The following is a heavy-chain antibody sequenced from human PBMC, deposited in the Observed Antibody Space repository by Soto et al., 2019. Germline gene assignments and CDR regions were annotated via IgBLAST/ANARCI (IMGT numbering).Heavy chain of an antibody. D-gene: IGHD4-17*01. J-gene: IGHJ4*02. V-gene: IGHV3-48*01. Sequence: EVQLVESGGGLVQPGGSLRLSCAASKFTFSNYSMNWVRQAPGKGLEWVSFISFSSSTIYYADSVKGRFTISRDNAKNSLYLQMKSVRAEDTAVYYCARDGLRVGAYFDSWGQGTLVTVSS. CDR2: ISFSSSTI. CDR1: KFTFSNYS. CDR3: ARDGLRVGAYFDS.